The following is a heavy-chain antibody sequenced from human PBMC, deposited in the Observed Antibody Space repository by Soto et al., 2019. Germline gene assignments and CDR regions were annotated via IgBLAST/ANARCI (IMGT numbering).Heavy chain of an antibody. Sequence: PGGSLRLSCAAAGFTFSSYWMHWVRQAPGEGLMWVSRVDPDGGATRYADSVKGRFTISRDNAKKTLYLQMNSLRAEDTAVYYCVRVLKSSGWHNDGFDIWGQGTMVTVSS. CDR3: VRVLKSSGWHNDGFDI. CDR2: VDPDGGAT. J-gene: IGHJ3*02. V-gene: IGHV3-74*01. D-gene: IGHD6-19*01. CDR1: GFTFSSYW.